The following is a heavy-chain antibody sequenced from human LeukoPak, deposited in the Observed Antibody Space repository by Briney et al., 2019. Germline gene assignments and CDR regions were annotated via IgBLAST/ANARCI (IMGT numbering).Heavy chain of an antibody. D-gene: IGHD5-12*01. J-gene: IGHJ4*02. CDR3: ARDSVVATITPYYFDY. CDR2: IISSSSYI. V-gene: IGHV3-21*01. CDR1: GFTFSSYS. Sequence: GGSLRLSCAASGFTFSSYSMNWVRQAPGKGLEWVSSIISSSSYIYYADSVKGRFTISRDNATNSLYLQMTSLRAEDTAVYYCARDSVVATITPYYFDYWGQGTLVTVPS.